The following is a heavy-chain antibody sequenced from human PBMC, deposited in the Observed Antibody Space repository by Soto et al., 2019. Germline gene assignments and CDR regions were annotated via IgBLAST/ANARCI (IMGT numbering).Heavy chain of an antibody. J-gene: IGHJ4*02. CDR1: GFTFSSYT. V-gene: IGHV3-30*04. CDR2: ISHDGSDK. Sequence: PGGSLRLSCAASGFTFSSYTMHWVRQTPGKGLERVAVISHDGSDKYYADSVKGRFTISRDNSKNTLYLQMNSLRAEDTAVYYCAKVISGGAMPGPDYWGQGTLVTVSS. CDR3: AKVISGGAMPGPDY. D-gene: IGHD3-16*01.